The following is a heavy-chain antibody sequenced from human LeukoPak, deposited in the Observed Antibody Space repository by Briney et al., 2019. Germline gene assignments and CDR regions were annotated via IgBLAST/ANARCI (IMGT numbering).Heavy chain of an antibody. V-gene: IGHV3-11*01. CDR3: AKDIVAAGLFFDY. J-gene: IGHJ4*02. Sequence: PGGSLRLSCAASGFIFSEYYMSWIRQAPGKGLEWVSYISNSGGTTYYADSVKGRFTISRDDAKNSLFLQMNSLRAEDTAVYYCAKDIVAAGLFFDYWGQGTLVTVSS. CDR2: ISNSGGTT. CDR1: GFIFSEYY. D-gene: IGHD6-13*01.